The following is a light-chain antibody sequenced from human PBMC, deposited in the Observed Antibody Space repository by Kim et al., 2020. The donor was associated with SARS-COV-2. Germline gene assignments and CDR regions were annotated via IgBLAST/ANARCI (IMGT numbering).Light chain of an antibody. CDR3: QQYNNWPSGS. V-gene: IGKV3-15*01. J-gene: IGKJ2*03. CDR2: GAS. CDR1: QSVSSN. Sequence: VSPGERATLSCRASQSVSSNLAWYQQKPGQAPRLLIYGASTRATGIPARFSGSGSGTEFTLTISSLQSEDFAVYYCQQYNNWPSGSFGQGTKLEI.